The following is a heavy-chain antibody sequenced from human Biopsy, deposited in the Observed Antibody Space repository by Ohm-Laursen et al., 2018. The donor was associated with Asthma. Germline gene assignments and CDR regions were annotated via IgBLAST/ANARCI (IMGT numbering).Heavy chain of an antibody. Sequence: SLRLSCAASGTHFGSYNMHWARQAPGKGLEWVAVITFDGSTQHYGDSVKSRFTISRDNSKNMLFLQMNSLRAEDTAVYYCSRDTLGYYFDIWGQGTQVTVSS. CDR1: GTHFGSYN. V-gene: IGHV3-30-3*01. D-gene: IGHD6-13*01. CDR3: SRDTLGYYFDI. CDR2: ITFDGSTQ. J-gene: IGHJ4*02.